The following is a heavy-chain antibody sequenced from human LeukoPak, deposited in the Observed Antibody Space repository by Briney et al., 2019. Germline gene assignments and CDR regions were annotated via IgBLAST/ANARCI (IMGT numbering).Heavy chain of an antibody. J-gene: IGHJ4*02. Sequence: GGSLRLSCAASGFTFSSYAMSWVRQAPGKGLEWVSAISGSGGSTYYADSVKGRFTISRDNSKNTLYLQMNCLRAEDTAVYYCAKDSVAWYGSGSHNFDYWGQGTLVTVSS. CDR2: ISGSGGST. CDR1: GFTFSSYA. V-gene: IGHV3-23*01. D-gene: IGHD3-10*01. CDR3: AKDSVAWYGSGSHNFDY.